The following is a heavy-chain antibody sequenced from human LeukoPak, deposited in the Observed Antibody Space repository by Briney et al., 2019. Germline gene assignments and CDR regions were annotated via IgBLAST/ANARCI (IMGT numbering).Heavy chain of an antibody. D-gene: IGHD2/OR15-2a*01. CDR3: ARVEYGSMDV. J-gene: IGHJ6*02. V-gene: IGHV4-59*01. Sequence: SETLSRTCTVSGGSISFYYWSWIRQPPGKGLEWIGCIYYSGSTNYNPSLKSRVTISVDTSKNQFSLKLSSVTAADTAVYYCARVEYGSMDVWGQGTTVTVSS. CDR1: GGSISFYY. CDR2: IYYSGST.